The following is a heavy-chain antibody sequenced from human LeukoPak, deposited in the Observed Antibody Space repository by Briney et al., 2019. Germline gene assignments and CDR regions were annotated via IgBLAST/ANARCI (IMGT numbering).Heavy chain of an antibody. CDR1: GYTFTSYG. V-gene: IGHV1-18*01. Sequence: ASVKVSCKASGYTFTSYGISWVRQAPGQGLEWMGWISAYNGNTNYAQKLQGRVTMTTDTSTSTAYMELRSLGSDDTAVYYCARGTHYYDSSGYYLDAFDIWGQGTMVTVSS. D-gene: IGHD3-22*01. CDR2: ISAYNGNT. CDR3: ARGTHYYDSSGYYLDAFDI. J-gene: IGHJ3*02.